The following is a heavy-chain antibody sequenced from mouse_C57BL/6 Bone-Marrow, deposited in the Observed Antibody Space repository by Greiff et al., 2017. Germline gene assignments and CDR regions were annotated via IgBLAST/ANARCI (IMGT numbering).Heavy chain of an antibody. D-gene: IGHD2-3*01. J-gene: IGHJ4*01. Sequence: QVQLQQPGADLVKPGASVKVSCTASGYTFTSYWMHWVKQRPGQGLEWIGRIHPSDSDTNYTQKFKGKATLTVDTSSSTAYLQLSSLTSEDSAVYYCAIKPVYDGYWYYAMDYWGQGTSVTVSS. CDR3: AIKPVYDGYWYYAMDY. CDR2: IHPSDSDT. V-gene: IGHV1-74*01. CDR1: GYTFTSYW.